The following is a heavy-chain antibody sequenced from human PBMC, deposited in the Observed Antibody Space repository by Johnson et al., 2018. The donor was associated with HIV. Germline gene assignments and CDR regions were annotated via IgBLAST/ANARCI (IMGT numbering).Heavy chain of an antibody. D-gene: IGHD4-17*01. CDR1: GFTFSSYT. Sequence: VQLVESGGGLVQPGGSLRLSCVASGFTFSSYTLHWVRQAPGKGLEYVSAIRSNGGSTYYANSVTGRFTISRDNSKNTLYLQMGNLRADDMAVYYCAREETTAPAAFDIWGQGTMVTVSS. V-gene: IGHV3-64*01. J-gene: IGHJ3*02. CDR3: AREETTAPAAFDI. CDR2: IRSNGGST.